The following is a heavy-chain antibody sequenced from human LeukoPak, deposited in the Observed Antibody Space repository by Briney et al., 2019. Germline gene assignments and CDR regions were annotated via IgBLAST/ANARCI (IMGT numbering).Heavy chain of an antibody. V-gene: IGHV3-23*01. CDR2: ISASGSTT. D-gene: IGHD6-19*01. CDR1: GFTFTDYA. Sequence: GGSLRLSCAASGFTFTDYAMGWVRQAPGRGLEWASTISASGSTTYYADSVRGRFTISRDNSKNTLSPQMSSLRAEDTAVYYCAKARTPYNSGFDYWGQGTLVAVSS. J-gene: IGHJ4*02. CDR3: AKARTPYNSGFDY.